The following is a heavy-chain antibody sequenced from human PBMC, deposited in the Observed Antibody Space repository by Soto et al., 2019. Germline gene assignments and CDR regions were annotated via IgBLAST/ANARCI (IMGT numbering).Heavy chain of an antibody. J-gene: IGHJ4*02. Sequence: GGTLRLSCAASGFTFSNYAMSWVSQAPGKGLQWVSTISGSGASTYYGDSVKGRFTLSRDNSENTLFLQMDSLRAEDTAVYYCAKGDLLTGVAHFDYWGQGTLVTVSS. V-gene: IGHV3-23*01. CDR1: GFTFSNYA. CDR2: ISGSGAST. CDR3: AKGDLLTGVAHFDY. D-gene: IGHD7-27*01.